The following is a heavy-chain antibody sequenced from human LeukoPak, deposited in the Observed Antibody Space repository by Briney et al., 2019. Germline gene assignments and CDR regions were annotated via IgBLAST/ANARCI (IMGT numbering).Heavy chain of an antibody. D-gene: IGHD3-3*01. J-gene: IGHJ4*02. V-gene: IGHV4-34*01. CDR1: GGSFSGYY. CDR2: INHSGST. Sequence: SETLSLTCAFYGGSFSGYYWSWIRQPPGKGLEWIGEINHSGSTNYNPSLKSRVTISVDTSKNQFSLKLSSVTAADTAVYYCARGESLRFLEWLFSSRYDYWGQGTLVTVSS. CDR3: ARGESLRFLEWLFSSRYDY.